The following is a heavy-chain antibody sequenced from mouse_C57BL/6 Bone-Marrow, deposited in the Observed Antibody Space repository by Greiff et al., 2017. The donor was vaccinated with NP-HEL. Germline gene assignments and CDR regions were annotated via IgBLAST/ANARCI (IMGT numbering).Heavy chain of an antibody. CDR1: GYSITSGYD. CDR3: ARGGRWLRREAWFAY. V-gene: IGHV3-1*01. J-gene: IGHJ3*01. CDR2: ISYSGST. D-gene: IGHD2-2*01. Sequence: EVQLQESGPGMVKPSQSLSLTCTVTGYSITSGYDWHWIRHFPGNKLEWMGYISYSGSTNYNPSLKSRISITHDTSKNHFFLKLNSVTTEDTATYYCARGGRWLRREAWFAYWGQGTLVTVSA.